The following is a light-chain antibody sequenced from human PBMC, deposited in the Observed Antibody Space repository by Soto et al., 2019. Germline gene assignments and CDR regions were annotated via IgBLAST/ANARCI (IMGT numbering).Light chain of an antibody. CDR3: QLYNSWLCR. V-gene: IGKV3-15*01. CDR1: QSVSSK. Sequence: EIVLTQSQTTLSVSPGEGSTLSCRASQSVSSKLAWYQQKPGQAPRLLIYGASTRATGIPARFSGSGSGTEFTLIISSLQSEDSAVYYCQLYNSWLCRFGQVTKVDIK. J-gene: IGKJ1*01. CDR2: GAS.